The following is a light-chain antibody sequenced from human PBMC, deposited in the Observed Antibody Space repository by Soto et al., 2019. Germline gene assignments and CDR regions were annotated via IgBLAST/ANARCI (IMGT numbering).Light chain of an antibody. J-gene: IGLJ1*01. Sequence: QSVLTQPPSVSGAPGQRVTISCSGSGSNIGAGFDVHWYRQLPGTAPKLLIYDNSNRPSGVPDRFSGSKSGTSASLAITGLQAEDEAEYYCQSYDSRLSAYVFGSGTKLTVL. CDR2: DNS. CDR3: QSYDSRLSAYV. CDR1: GSNIGAGFD. V-gene: IGLV1-40*01.